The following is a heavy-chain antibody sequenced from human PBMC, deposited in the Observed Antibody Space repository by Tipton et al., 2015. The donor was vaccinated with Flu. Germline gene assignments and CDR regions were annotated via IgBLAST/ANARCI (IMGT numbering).Heavy chain of an antibody. D-gene: IGHD1-1*01. CDR3: ARNWNDFDY. Sequence: LRLSCTVSGGSISSSSYYWGWIRQPPGKGLEWIGSIYYSGSTYYNPSLKSRVTMSVDTSKNQFSLKLSSVTAADTAVYYCARNWNDFDYWGQGTLVTVSS. J-gene: IGHJ4*02. CDR2: IYYSGST. V-gene: IGHV4-39*07. CDR1: GGSISSSSYY.